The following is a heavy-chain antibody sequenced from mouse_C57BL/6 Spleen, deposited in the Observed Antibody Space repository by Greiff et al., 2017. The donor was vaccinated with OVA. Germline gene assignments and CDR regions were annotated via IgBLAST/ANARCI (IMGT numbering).Heavy chain of an antibody. J-gene: IGHJ2*01. CDR3: ARGGVDLFDY. D-gene: IGHD1-1*02. CDR1: GYTFTSYW. Sequence: VQLQQPGAELVKPGASVKLSCKASGYTFTSYWMHWVKQRPGQGLEWIGMINPNSGSTNYNEKFKSKATMPVDKSSSTDYMQLSSLTSADSAFYSCARGGVDLFDYWGQGTTLTVSS. CDR2: INPNSGST. V-gene: IGHV1-64*01.